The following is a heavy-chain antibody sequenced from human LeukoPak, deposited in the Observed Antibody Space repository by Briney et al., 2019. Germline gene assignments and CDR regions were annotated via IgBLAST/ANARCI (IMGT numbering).Heavy chain of an antibody. Sequence: ASVKVSCKASGYTFTSYGISWVRQAPGQGLEWMGWISAYNGNTNYAQKFQGRVTMTTDTSTSTAYMELRSLRSDDTAVYYRARDGIVVVTAGHYYYGMDVWGQGTTVTVSS. CDR3: ARDGIVVVTAGHYYYGMDV. CDR1: GYTFTSYG. CDR2: ISAYNGNT. J-gene: IGHJ6*02. V-gene: IGHV1-18*01. D-gene: IGHD2-21*02.